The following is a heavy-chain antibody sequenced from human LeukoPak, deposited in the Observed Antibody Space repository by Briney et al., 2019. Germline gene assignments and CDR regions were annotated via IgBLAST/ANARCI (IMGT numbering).Heavy chain of an antibody. CDR3: ARGHSSSWSYYYYGMDV. Sequence: PGGFLRLSCAASGFTLSNVWMSWVRQAPGKGLEWVSSITSSSSYIYYADSVKGRFTISRDNAKTSLYLQMNSLRAEDTAVYYCARGHSSSWSYYYYGMDVWGQGTTVTVSS. D-gene: IGHD6-13*01. CDR1: GFTLSNVW. J-gene: IGHJ6*02. CDR2: ITSSSSYI. V-gene: IGHV3-21*01.